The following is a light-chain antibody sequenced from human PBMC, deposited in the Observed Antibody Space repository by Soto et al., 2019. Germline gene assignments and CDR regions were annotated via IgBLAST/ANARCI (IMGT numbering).Light chain of an antibody. Sequence: EIALTQSPATLSVSPGERATLSCRASQSVRSSLAWYQQKPGQAPRLLIYDASNRATGIPPRFSGSGSGTDFTLTISNLENEDFAVYDCQQYGSSTRTFGQGTRLEIK. J-gene: IGKJ5*01. CDR3: QQYGSSTRT. CDR1: QSVRSS. V-gene: IGKV3-11*01. CDR2: DAS.